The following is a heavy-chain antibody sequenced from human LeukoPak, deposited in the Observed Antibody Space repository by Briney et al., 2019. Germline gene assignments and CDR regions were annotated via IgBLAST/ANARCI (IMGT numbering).Heavy chain of an antibody. V-gene: IGHV4-38-2*02. CDR1: GYSISSGYY. J-gene: IGHJ3*02. CDR2: IYHSGST. CDR3: ARVREAAAFDI. D-gene: IGHD6-25*01. Sequence: SETLSLTCTVSGYSISSGYYWGWIRQPPGKGLEWIGSIYHSGSTYYNPSLKSRVTISVDTSKNQFSLKLSSVTAADTAVYYCARVREAAAFDIWGQGTMVTVSS.